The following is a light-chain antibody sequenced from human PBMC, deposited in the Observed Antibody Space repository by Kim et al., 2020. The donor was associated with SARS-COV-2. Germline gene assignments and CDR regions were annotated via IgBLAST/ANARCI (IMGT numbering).Light chain of an antibody. CDR3: NSRDSSGNHVL. Sequence: LGQTVTITCRGDSLRTYYASWYQQKPGQAPALVIYGKDNRPSGIPDRFSGSTSGNTASLTITGAQAEDEADYYCNSRDSSGNHVLFGGGTQLTVL. CDR1: SLRTYY. CDR2: GKD. J-gene: IGLJ2*01. V-gene: IGLV3-19*01.